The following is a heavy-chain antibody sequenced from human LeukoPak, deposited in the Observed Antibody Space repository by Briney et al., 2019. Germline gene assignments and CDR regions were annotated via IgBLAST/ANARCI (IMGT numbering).Heavy chain of an antibody. D-gene: IGHD5-24*01. Sequence: SSETLSLTCTVSGGSISSYYWSWIRQPPGKGLEWIGYIYYSGSTNYNPSLKSRVTISVDTSKNQFSLKLSSVTAADTAVYYCARGGSKRWLQFNPYYFDYWGQGTLVTVSS. CDR3: ARGGSKRWLQFNPYYFDY. J-gene: IGHJ4*02. CDR2: IYYSGST. V-gene: IGHV4-59*01. CDR1: GGSISSYY.